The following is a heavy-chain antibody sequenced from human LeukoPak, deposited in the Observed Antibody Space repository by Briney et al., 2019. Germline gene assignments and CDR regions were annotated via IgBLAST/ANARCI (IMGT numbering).Heavy chain of an antibody. Sequence: PSETLSLTCTVSGGSISRGGYYWSWIRQHPGKGLEWIGYIYYSGSTYYNPSLKSRVTISVDTSKNQFSLRLSSVTAADTAVYYCASYSSTYSKAFDYWGQGSLVTVSS. D-gene: IGHD3-22*01. J-gene: IGHJ4*02. V-gene: IGHV4-31*03. CDR2: IYYSGST. CDR1: GGSISRGGYY. CDR3: ASYSSTYSKAFDY.